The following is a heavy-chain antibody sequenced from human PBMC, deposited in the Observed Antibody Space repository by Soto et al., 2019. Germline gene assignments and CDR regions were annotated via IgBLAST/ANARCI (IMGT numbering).Heavy chain of an antibody. CDR1: GFTFGDYA. Sequence: SGGSLRLSCTASGFTFGDYAMSWFRQAPGKGLEWVGFIRSKAYGGTTEYAASVKGRFTISRDDSKSIAYLQMNSLKTEDTAVYYCTRAHYDFWSGYYTDRGELDWFDPWGQGTLVTVSS. CDR3: TRAHYDFWSGYYTDRGELDWFDP. CDR2: IRSKAYGGTT. D-gene: IGHD3-3*01. V-gene: IGHV3-49*03. J-gene: IGHJ5*02.